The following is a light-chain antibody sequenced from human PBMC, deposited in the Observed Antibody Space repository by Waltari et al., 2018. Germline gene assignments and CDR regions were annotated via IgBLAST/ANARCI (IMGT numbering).Light chain of an antibody. CDR2: DNS. CDR3: QVWDTSSDHLWV. J-gene: IGLJ3*02. CDR1: KIGSKG. Sequence: SYVLTQPPSASVAPGQTARISCGGNKIGSKGVHWYRQKPGQAPVLVVYDNSARPSGIPERLSGSNSGNTATLTINRVEAGDEADYYCQVWDTSSDHLWVFGGGTKLTVL. V-gene: IGLV3-21*02.